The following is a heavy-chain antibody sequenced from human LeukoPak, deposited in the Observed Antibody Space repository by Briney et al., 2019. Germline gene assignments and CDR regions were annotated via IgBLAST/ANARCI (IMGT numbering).Heavy chain of an antibody. J-gene: IGHJ3*02. Sequence: GGSLRLSCAASGFTVSSNYRSWVRQAPGKGLEWVSAISDSGGSTYYADSVKGRFTISRDNSKSTLYLQMNSLTAEDTAVYYCAKRNGGNSGAFDIWGQGTMVTVSS. D-gene: IGHD4-23*01. CDR1: GFTVSSNY. V-gene: IGHV3-23*01. CDR2: ISDSGGST. CDR3: AKRNGGNSGAFDI.